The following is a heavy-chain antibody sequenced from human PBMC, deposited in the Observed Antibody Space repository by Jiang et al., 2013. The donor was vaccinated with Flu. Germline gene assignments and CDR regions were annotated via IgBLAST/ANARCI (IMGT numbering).Heavy chain of an antibody. CDR3: ARDLRYYYDSSGIQRAFDI. Sequence: SYYWSWIRQPPGKGLEWIGYIYYSGSTNYNPSLKSRVTISVDTSKNQFSLKLSSVTAADTAVYYCARDLRYYYDSSGIQRAFDIWGQGTMVTVSS. D-gene: IGHD3-22*01. CDR2: IYYSGST. CDR1: SYY. V-gene: IGHV4-59*01. J-gene: IGHJ3*02.